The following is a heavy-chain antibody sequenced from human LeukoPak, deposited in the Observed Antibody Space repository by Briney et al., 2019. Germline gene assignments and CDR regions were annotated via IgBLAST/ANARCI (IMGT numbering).Heavy chain of an antibody. Sequence: GASVKVSCKASGYTFTGYYMHWVRQAPGQGLEWMGWINPNSDGTNYAQKFQGRVTMTRDTSISTAYMELSRLRSDDTAVYYCARVVVRGVIKGLWDYWGQGTLVTVSS. V-gene: IGHV1-2*02. CDR3: ARVVVRGVIKGLWDY. CDR2: INPNSDGT. J-gene: IGHJ4*02. D-gene: IGHD3-10*01. CDR1: GYTFTGYY.